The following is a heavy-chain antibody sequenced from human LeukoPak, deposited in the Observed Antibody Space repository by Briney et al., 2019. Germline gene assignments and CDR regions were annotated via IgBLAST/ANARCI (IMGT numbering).Heavy chain of an antibody. V-gene: IGHV1-46*01. CDR2: INPSGGST. Sequence: AASVKVSCKASGGTFSSYAISWVRQAPGQGLEWMGIINPSGGSTSYAQKFQGRVTMTRDMSTSTVYMELSSLRSEDTAVYYCARDYGSGSFYFDYWGQGTLVTVSS. CDR3: ARDYGSGSFYFDY. J-gene: IGHJ4*02. D-gene: IGHD3-10*01. CDR1: GGTFSSYA.